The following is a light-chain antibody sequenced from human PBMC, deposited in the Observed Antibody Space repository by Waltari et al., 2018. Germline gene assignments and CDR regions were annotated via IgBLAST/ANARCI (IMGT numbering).Light chain of an antibody. J-gene: IGKJ1*01. V-gene: IGKV1-5*03. CDR1: QSGSTW. CDR3: QQYNSYPWT. CDR2: KAS. Sequence: DIQMTQSPSTLSASVGDRVTITCRPSQSGSTWLAWYQQKPGKAPNLLIYKASSLKGGVPSRFSGSGSGTEFTLTISSLQPDDFATYYCQQYNSYPWTFGQGTKVEIK.